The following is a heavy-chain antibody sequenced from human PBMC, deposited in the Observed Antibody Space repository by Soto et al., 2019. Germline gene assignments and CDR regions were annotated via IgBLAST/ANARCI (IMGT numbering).Heavy chain of an antibody. V-gene: IGHV4-59*01. CDR2: IYYSGST. CDR1: VGSINDFY. D-gene: IGHD6-6*01. CDR3: ARVGGVAARTFDY. J-gene: IGHJ4*02. Sequence: SETLSLTCTVSVGSINDFYWSWIRQPPGKGLEWIGYIYYSGSTDYNPSLKGRVTISVDTSKNQFSLKLRSVTAADTAVYYCARVGGVAARTFDYWGQGTLVTVSS.